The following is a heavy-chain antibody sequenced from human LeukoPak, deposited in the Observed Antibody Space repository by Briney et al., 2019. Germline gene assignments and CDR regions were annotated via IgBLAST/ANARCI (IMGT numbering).Heavy chain of an antibody. CDR2: ISAYNGNT. J-gene: IGHJ4*02. CDR3: ARDLDILTAYYSGY. V-gene: IGHV1-18*04. D-gene: IGHD3-9*01. Sequence: GASVRVSCKPSGYTFTTYGISWVRQAPGQGLEWMGWISAYNGNTDYAQKFQGRVTMTTDTSTSTAYMELRSLRSDDTAVYYCARDLDILTAYYSGYSGQGTLVTVSS. CDR1: GYTFTTYG.